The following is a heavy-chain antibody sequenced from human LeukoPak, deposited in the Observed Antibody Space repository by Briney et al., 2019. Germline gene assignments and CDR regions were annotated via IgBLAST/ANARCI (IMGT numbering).Heavy chain of an antibody. D-gene: IGHD1-26*01. V-gene: IGHV3-30*02. CDR1: GFTFSSYG. J-gene: IGHJ4*02. Sequence: QAGGSLRLSCAASGFTFSSYGIHWVRQPPGKGLEWVAFIRFDGSHKYYADSVKGRFIISRDNSKDTMFLQMNDLRAEDTGVYYCAKKDLPTGSYTPFDHWGRGTLVTVSS. CDR2: IRFDGSHK. CDR3: AKKDLPTGSYTPFDH.